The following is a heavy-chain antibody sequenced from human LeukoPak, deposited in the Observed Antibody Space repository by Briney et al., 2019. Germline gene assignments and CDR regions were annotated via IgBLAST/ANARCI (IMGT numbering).Heavy chain of an antibody. D-gene: IGHD6-6*01. CDR3: ASWTSSSSNY. J-gene: IGHJ4*02. V-gene: IGHV3-7*01. CDR1: GFTFITSW. CDR2: IKPDGSEK. Sequence: PGGSLRLSCAASGFTFITSWMSWLRQAPGKGLEWVAHIKPDGSEKYYVDSVKGRFTISRDNAKNPLSLQMNSLRAEDTAVYYCASWTSSSSNYWGQGTLVTVSS.